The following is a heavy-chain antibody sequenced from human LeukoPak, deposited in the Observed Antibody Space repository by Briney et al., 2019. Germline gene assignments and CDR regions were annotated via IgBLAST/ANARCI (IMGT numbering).Heavy chain of an antibody. CDR1: GYTFTSYD. CDR3: ARAGGSSWYLDY. D-gene: IGHD6-13*01. J-gene: IGHJ4*02. V-gene: IGHV1-8*01. CDR2: MNPNSGNT. Sequence: ASVKVSCKASGYTFTSYDINWVRQATGQGLEWMGWMNPNSGNTGYAQKFQGRVTMTRNTSISTAYMELSSLRSEDTAVYYCARAGGSSWYLDYWGQGTLVTVSS.